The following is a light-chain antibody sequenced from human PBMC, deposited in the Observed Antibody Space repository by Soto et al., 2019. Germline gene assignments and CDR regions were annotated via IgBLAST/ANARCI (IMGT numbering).Light chain of an antibody. CDR2: NDN. Sequence: QSVLTQPPSASGTPGQRVTISCSGSRSNIGSNAVSWYQQLPGTAPKLLIYNDNQRPSGVPDRFSASKSGTSASLAISGLQSEDEADYYCAAWDDSLNARGVFGGGTQLPS. CDR1: RSNIGSNA. J-gene: IGLJ3*02. V-gene: IGLV1-44*01. CDR3: AAWDDSLNARGV.